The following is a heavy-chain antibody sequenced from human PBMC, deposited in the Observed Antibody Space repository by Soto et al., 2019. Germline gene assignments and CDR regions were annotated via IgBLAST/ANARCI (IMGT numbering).Heavy chain of an antibody. CDR2: IYPGDSDT. Sequence: GESLKISCKGSGYSFSSYWMGWVRQMPGKGLEWMGIIYPGDSDTRYSPSSQGQVTISADKSTGTAYMELTSLISDDTGVYYCARDRRVVRGIVSTDYFDYWGQGTLVTVSS. CDR3: ARDRRVVRGIVSTDYFDY. D-gene: IGHD3-10*01. V-gene: IGHV5-51*01. CDR1: GYSFSSYW. J-gene: IGHJ4*02.